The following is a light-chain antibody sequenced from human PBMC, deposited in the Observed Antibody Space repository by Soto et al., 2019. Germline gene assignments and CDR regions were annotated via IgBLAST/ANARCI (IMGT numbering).Light chain of an antibody. CDR1: SSNIGSNY. CDR2: RNN. J-gene: IGLJ1*01. Sequence: QAVVTQPPSASGTPGQRVTISCSGSSSNIGSNYVYWYQQLPGTAPKLLIDRNNQRPSGVPDRFSGSKSGTSASLAISGLRSEDEADYYCAAWDDSLSVHVFGTGTKLTVL. V-gene: IGLV1-47*01. CDR3: AAWDDSLSVHV.